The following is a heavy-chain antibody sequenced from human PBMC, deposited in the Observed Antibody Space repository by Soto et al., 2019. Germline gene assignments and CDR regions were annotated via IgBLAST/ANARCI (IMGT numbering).Heavy chain of an antibody. CDR1: GGSISSSSYY. Sequence: QLQLQESGPGLVKPSETLSLTCTVSGGSISSSSYYWGWIRQPPGKGLEWIGSIYYSGSTYYNPSLKSRVTISVDTSKNQFSLKLSSVTAADTAVYYCARLVLSRYCITTSCYRIGSAFDIWGQGTMVTVSS. D-gene: IGHD2-2*01. CDR2: IYYSGST. CDR3: ARLVLSRYCITTSCYRIGSAFDI. J-gene: IGHJ3*02. V-gene: IGHV4-39*01.